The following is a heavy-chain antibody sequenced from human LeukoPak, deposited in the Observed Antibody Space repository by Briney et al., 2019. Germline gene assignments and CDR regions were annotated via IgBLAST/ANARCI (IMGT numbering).Heavy chain of an antibody. D-gene: IGHD6-19*01. CDR3: ARGRGRSGWYDY. Sequence: KPSETLSLTCAVYGGSFSGYYWSWIRQPPGKGLEWIGEINHSGSTSYNPSLKSRVTISVDTSKNQFSLKLSSVTAADTAVYYCARGRGRSGWYDYWGQGTLVTVSS. CDR1: GGSFSGYY. V-gene: IGHV4-34*01. J-gene: IGHJ4*02. CDR2: INHSGST.